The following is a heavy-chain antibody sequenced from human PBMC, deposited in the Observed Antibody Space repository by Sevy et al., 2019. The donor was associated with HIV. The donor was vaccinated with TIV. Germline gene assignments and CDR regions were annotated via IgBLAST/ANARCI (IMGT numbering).Heavy chain of an antibody. D-gene: IGHD5-18*01. CDR3: ARDVGGYSYGYGVFAFDI. Sequence: SETLSLTCTVSGGSISSGDYYWSWIRQPPGKGLEWIGYIYYSGSTYYNPSLKSRVTISVDTSKNQFSLKLSSVTAADTAAYYCARDVGGYSYGYGVFAFDIWGQGTMVTVSS. CDR1: GGSISSGDYY. J-gene: IGHJ3*02. CDR2: IYYSGST. V-gene: IGHV4-30-4*01.